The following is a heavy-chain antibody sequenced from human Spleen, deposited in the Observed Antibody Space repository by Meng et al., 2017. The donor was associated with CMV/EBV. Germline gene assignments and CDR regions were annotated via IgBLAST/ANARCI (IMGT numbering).Heavy chain of an antibody. CDR3: ARDGDGGDYVWGSSRILDY. D-gene: IGHD3-16*02. V-gene: IGHV4-39*07. Sequence: SETLSLTCSVSGDSISSNNHYWTWIRQPPGKGLEWIGHIYYTGNSFYNPSLKSRLTISVDTSKNQFSLNLTSVTAADTAVYFCARDGDGGDYVWGSSRILDYWGQGALVTVSS. CDR2: IYYTGNS. J-gene: IGHJ4*02. CDR1: GDSISSNNHY.